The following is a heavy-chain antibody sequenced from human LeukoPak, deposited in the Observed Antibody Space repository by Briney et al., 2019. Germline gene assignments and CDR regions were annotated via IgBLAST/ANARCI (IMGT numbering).Heavy chain of an antibody. CDR1: GGTLSSYA. CDR3: ATKPPEHYYDSSGYYADY. D-gene: IGHD3-22*01. Sequence: ASVKVSCKASGGTLSSYAISWVRQAPGQGLEWMGGIIPIFGTANYAQKFQGRVTITADESTSTAYMELSSLRSEDTAVYYCATKPPEHYYDSSGYYADYWGQGTLVTVSS. V-gene: IGHV1-69*13. CDR2: IIPIFGTA. J-gene: IGHJ4*02.